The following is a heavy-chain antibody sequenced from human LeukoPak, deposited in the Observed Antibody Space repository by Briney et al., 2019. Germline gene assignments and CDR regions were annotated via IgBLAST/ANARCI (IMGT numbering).Heavy chain of an antibody. Sequence: ASVKVSCKVSGYTLTELSMHWVRQAPGKGLEWMGGFDPEDGETIYAQKFQGRVTMTRNTSISTAYMELSSPRSEDTAVYYCARAIGGKLLWFGELSGGFDPWGQGTLVTVSS. CDR1: GYTLTELS. V-gene: IGHV1-24*01. J-gene: IGHJ5*02. D-gene: IGHD3-10*01. CDR3: ARAIGGKLLWFGELSGGFDP. CDR2: FDPEDGET.